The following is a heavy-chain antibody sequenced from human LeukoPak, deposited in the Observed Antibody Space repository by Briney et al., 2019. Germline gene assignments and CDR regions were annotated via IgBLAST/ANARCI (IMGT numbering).Heavy chain of an antibody. J-gene: IGHJ4*02. D-gene: IGHD5-12*01. CDR1: GGSISGHY. CDR3: ARAPGGYSYGALYYFDY. CDR2: ISFSGST. V-gene: IGHV4-59*11. Sequence: PSETLSLTCSVSGGSISGHYWSWIRQPPGKGLEWIGYISFSGSTNYNTSLKSRVTISLDTPKNQFSLTLSSVTAADTAVYYCARAPGGYSYGALYYFDYWGQGILVTVSS.